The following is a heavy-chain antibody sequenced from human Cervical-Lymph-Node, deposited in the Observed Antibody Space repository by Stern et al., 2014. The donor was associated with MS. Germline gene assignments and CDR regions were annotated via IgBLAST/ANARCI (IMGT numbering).Heavy chain of an antibody. CDR2: INTKTGNP. V-gene: IGHV7-4-1*02. CDR3: ARDGYNYGYTDFDY. J-gene: IGHJ4*02. D-gene: IGHD5-18*01. Sequence: QVQLVQSGSELKKPGASVQVACKASGYTLISYAMNWLLQAPGQRLEWMGWINTKTGNPIYAQGFTGRFVFSLDTSVNTAYLQISSLKAEDTAVYYCARDGYNYGYTDFDYWGQGTLITVSS. CDR1: GYTLISYA.